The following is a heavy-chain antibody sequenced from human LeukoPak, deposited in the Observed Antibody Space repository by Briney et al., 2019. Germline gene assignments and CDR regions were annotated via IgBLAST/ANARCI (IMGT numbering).Heavy chain of an antibody. CDR3: AKDIGQWLVRGRAFDI. D-gene: IGHD6-19*01. V-gene: IGHV3-9*01. J-gene: IGHJ3*02. Sequence: PGRSLRLSCAASGFTFDDYAMHWVRHAPGKGLEWVSGISWNSGSIGYADSVKGRFTISRDNAKNSLYLQMNSLRAEDTALYYCAKDIGQWLVRGRAFDIWGQGTMVTVSS. CDR2: ISWNSGSI. CDR1: GFTFDDYA.